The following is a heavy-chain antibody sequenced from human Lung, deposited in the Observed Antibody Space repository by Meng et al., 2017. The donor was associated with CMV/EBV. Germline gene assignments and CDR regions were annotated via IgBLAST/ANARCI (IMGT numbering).Heavy chain of an antibody. V-gene: IGHV1-3*01. CDR1: TYVFTTYT. Sequence: STYVFTTYTIRWVRRAPGQMLEWMGWISGGKGDTKYSQKFQDRVTFTGNTSASTVYMEVRSLTPTDTAVYYCARGVLGAGSSTFDFWGQGSPVTVSS. CDR3: ARGVLGAGSSTFDF. CDR2: ISGGKGDT. D-gene: IGHD3-10*01. J-gene: IGHJ4*02.